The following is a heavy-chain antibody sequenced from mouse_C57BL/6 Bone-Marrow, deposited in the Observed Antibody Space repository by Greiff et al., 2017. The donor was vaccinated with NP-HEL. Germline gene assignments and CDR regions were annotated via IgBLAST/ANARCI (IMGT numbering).Heavy chain of an antibody. Sequence: QVHVKQSGAELARPGASVKLSCKASGYTFTSYGISWVKQRTGQGLEWIGEIYPRSGNTYYNEKFKGKATLTADKSSSTAYMELRSLTSEDSAVYFCADGSGGYYFDYWGQGTTLTVSS. V-gene: IGHV1-81*01. CDR1: GYTFTSYG. D-gene: IGHD2-3*01. J-gene: IGHJ2*01. CDR3: ADGSGGYYFDY. CDR2: IYPRSGNT.